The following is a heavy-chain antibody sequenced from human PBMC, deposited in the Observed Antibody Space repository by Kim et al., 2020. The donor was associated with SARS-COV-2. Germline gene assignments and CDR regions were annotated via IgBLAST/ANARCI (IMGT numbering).Heavy chain of an antibody. V-gene: IGHV3-23*01. CDR3: ASSSGDYNYYYYGLDV. D-gene: IGHD4-17*01. J-gene: IGHJ6*01. CDR1: GFTMNGYA. Sequence: GGSLRLSCAASGFTMNGYAMTWVRQAPGKGLEWVSAISGRGGSTFYADSVRGRFTISRDISKNTLFLQMNSLRAEDTAVYFCASSSGDYNYYYYGLDVWG. CDR2: ISGRGGST.